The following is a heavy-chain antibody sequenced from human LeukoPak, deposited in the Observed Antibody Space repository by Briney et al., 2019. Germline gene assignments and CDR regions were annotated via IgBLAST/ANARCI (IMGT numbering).Heavy chain of an antibody. Sequence: ASVTLCFTCSAYTFTSCDINWVRQATGQGMGWMGWMNPNSGNTGYGQSFPGRITMTRDISIGTAYMQLSNLTSEDTAVCYCTRGSSGRRDNWGQGTLVTVSA. CDR2: MNPNSGNT. D-gene: IGHD6-19*01. CDR3: TRGSSGRRDN. J-gene: IGHJ4*02. V-gene: IGHV1-8*01. CDR1: AYTFTSCD.